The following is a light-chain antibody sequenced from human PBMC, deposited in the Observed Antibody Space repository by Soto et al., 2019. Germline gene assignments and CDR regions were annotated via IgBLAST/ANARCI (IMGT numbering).Light chain of an antibody. CDR2: WAS. CDR1: QSVLYSSNNKNY. J-gene: IGKJ2*01. Sequence: DLVMTQSPDSLAVSLGERATINCKSSQSVLYSSNNKNYLAWYQQRPVQPPKLLIYWASTRESGVPDRFSGSGSGTDFTLTITRLQAEDVAVYYCQQYESTPPTFGQGTKLEIK. V-gene: IGKV4-1*01. CDR3: QQYESTPPT.